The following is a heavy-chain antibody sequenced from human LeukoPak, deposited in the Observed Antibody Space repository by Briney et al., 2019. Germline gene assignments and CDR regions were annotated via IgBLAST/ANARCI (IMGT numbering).Heavy chain of an antibody. J-gene: IGHJ4*02. D-gene: IGHD3-22*01. V-gene: IGHV3-30-3*01. CDR1: GFTFSSYA. CDR3: VKDLYYDNSGYYSGAFDY. CDR2: ISYDGSNK. Sequence: GGSLRLSCAASGFTFSSYAMHWVRQAPGKGLEWVAVISYDGSNKYYADSVKGRFTISRDNSKNTLYLQMNSLRVEDTAVYYCVKDLYYDNSGYYSGAFDYWGQGTLVTVSS.